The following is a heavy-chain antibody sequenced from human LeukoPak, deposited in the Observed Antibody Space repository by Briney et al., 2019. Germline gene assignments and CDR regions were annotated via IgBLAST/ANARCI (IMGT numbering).Heavy chain of an antibody. J-gene: IGHJ4*02. CDR3: ARGEGYCSGGSCLVDY. V-gene: IGHV1-69*05. CDR1: GATFSSYA. Sequence: ASVKVSCKAPGATFSSYAISWVRQAPGQWLEWMGRIIPIFGTANYAQKFQGRVTITTDESTSTAYMELSSLRSEDTAVYYCARGEGYCSGGSCLVDYWGQGTLVTVSS. CDR2: IIPIFGTA. D-gene: IGHD2-15*01.